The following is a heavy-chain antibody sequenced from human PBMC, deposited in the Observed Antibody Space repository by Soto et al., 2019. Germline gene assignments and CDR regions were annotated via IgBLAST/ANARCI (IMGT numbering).Heavy chain of an antibody. J-gene: IGHJ6*02. CDR3: ARDRFYGSGSYYAHPYGMDV. CDR1: GFTFSSYG. D-gene: IGHD3-10*01. Sequence: GGSLRLSCAASGFTFSSYGMHWVRQAPGKGLEWVAVIWYDGSNKYYADSVKGRFTISRDNSKNTLYLQMNSLRAEDTAVYYCARDRFYGSGSYYAHPYGMDVWGQGTTVTVSS. CDR2: IWYDGSNK. V-gene: IGHV3-33*01.